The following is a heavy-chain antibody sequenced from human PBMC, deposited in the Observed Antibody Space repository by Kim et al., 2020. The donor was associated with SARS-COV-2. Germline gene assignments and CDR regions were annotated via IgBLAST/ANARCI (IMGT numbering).Heavy chain of an antibody. D-gene: IGHD2-15*01. V-gene: IGHV4-39*01. J-gene: IGHJ5*02. CDR1: GGSISSSSYY. CDR3: ARQPYCSGGSCCGYGIDP. CDR2: IYYSGST. Sequence: SETLSLTCTVSGGSISSSSYYWGWIRQPPGKGLEWIGSIYYSGSTYYNPSLKSRVTISVDTSKNQFSLKLSSVTAADTAVYYCARQPYCSGGSCCGYGIDPWGQGTLVTVSS.